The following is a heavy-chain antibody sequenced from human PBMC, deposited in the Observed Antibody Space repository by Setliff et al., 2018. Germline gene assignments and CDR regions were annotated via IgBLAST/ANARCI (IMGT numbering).Heavy chain of an antibody. CDR1: GGSFSGYY. J-gene: IGHJ4*02. D-gene: IGHD1-20*01. V-gene: IGHV4-34*01. CDR2: INHSGST. CDR3: ARDRGSNNSPEDFDY. Sequence: PSETLSLTCAVYGGSFSGYYWSWIRQPPGKGLEWIGEINHSGSTNYNPSLKSRVTISVDTSKNQFFLEVRSVTAADTAVYYCARDRGSNNSPEDFDYWGLGTLVTVSP.